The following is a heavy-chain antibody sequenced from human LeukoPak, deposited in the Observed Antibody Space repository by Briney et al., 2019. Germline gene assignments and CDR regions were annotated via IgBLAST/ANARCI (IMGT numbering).Heavy chain of an antibody. V-gene: IGHV4-38-2*02. CDR1: GYSISSGYY. Sequence: PSETLSLTCTVSGYSISSGYYWGWIRQPPGKGLEWIGSIYHSGSTYYNPSLKSRVTISVDTSKNQFSLKLSSVTAADTAVYYCARLVRYYYDSSGYYATMYYFDYWGQGTLVTVSS. CDR3: ARLVRYYYDSSGYYATMYYFDY. J-gene: IGHJ4*02. CDR2: IYHSGST. D-gene: IGHD3-22*01.